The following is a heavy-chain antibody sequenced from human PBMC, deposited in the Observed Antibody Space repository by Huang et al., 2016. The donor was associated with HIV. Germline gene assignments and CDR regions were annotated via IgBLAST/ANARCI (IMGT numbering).Heavy chain of an antibody. Sequence: QVQLYQWGAGPLRPSETLSLTCGVSGGSLHGYYWTWLRQSPGGGLEWIGEVNHGGSTKYNPSLTSGVTRSVDTSKIQFSLNLTSVTATDTADYYCATSRSGSGWFLDIWGRGTLVSVS. CDR1: GGSLHGYY. CDR3: ATSRSGSGWFLDI. CDR2: VNHGGST. D-gene: IGHD6-19*01. V-gene: IGHV4-34*01. J-gene: IGHJ2*01.